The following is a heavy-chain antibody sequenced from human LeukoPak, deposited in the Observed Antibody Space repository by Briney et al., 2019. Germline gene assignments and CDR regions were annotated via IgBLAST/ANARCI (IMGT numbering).Heavy chain of an antibody. Sequence: GASVKVSCKASGYTFTGYYMHWVRQAPGQGLEWMGWINPNSGGTNYAQKFQGRVTMTRDTSISTAYMELSRLRSDDTAVYYCARGEVYSSSWYTKRMVGMDVWGQGTTVTVSS. CDR2: INPNSGGT. CDR1: GYTFTGYY. D-gene: IGHD6-13*01. CDR3: ARGEVYSSSWYTKRMVGMDV. J-gene: IGHJ6*02. V-gene: IGHV1-2*02.